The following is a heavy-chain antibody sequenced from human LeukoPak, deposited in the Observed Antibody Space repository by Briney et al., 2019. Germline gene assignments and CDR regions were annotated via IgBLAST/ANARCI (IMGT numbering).Heavy chain of an antibody. J-gene: IGHJ4*02. CDR2: IIPILGIA. D-gene: IGHD3-22*01. V-gene: IGHV1-69*04. CDR3: ATRNDYYDSSGYYLPHFDY. CDR1: GGTFSSYA. Sequence: ASVKVSCKASGGTFSSYAISWVRQAPGLGLEWMGRIIPILGIANYAQKLQGRVTITADKSTSTAYMELSSLRSEDTAVYYCATRNDYYDSSGYYLPHFDYWGQGTLVTVSS.